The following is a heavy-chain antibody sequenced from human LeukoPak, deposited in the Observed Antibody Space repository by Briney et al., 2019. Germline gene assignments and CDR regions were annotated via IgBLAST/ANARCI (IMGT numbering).Heavy chain of an antibody. J-gene: IGHJ3*02. Sequence: SGGSLRLSCSASGFPFNTYSMNWVRQAPGKGLEWVSSISSSDTYIYYADSLKGRFTISRDNAKNSLYLRMNALKAEDTAVYYCAKGIVVVISGNAFDIWGQGTMVTVSS. V-gene: IGHV3-21*04. CDR2: ISSSDTYI. CDR1: GFPFNTYS. CDR3: AKGIVVVISGNAFDI. D-gene: IGHD3-22*01.